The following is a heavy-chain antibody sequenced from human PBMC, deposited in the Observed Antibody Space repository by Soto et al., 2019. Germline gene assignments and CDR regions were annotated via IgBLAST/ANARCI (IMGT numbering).Heavy chain of an antibody. CDR1: GFNFNTYW. CDR2: INSDGTRT. J-gene: IGHJ5*01. Sequence: GGSLRLSCAASGFNFNTYWMHWVRQAPGKGLEWVSRINSDGTRTTYADSVKGRFTISRDNAKNTVYLQMNSLRAEDTAVYYCSTVATHSYNWVDSWGQGTLVTVSS. V-gene: IGHV3-74*01. CDR3: STVATHSYNWVDS. D-gene: IGHD5-12*01.